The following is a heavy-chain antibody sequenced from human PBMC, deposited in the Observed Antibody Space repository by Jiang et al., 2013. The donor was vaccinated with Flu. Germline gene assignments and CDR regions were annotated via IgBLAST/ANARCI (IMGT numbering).Heavy chain of an antibody. Sequence: LTELSMHWVRQAPGKGLEWMGGFDPEDGETIYAQKFQGRVTMTEDTSTDTAYMELSSLRSEDTAVYYCATSGYSYGPYYFDYWGQGTLVTVSS. V-gene: IGHV1-24*01. CDR2: FDPEDGET. J-gene: IGHJ4*02. CDR3: ATSGYSYGPYYFDY. CDR1: LTELS. D-gene: IGHD5-18*01.